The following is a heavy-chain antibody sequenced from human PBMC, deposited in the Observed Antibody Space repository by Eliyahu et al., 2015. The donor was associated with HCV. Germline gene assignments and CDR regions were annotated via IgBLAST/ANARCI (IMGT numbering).Heavy chain of an antibody. D-gene: IGHD6-6*01. CDR2: IYPGDSAS. J-gene: IGHJ4*02. Sequence: EVQLVQSGAEVKKPGESLKISCKASGYSFTNYWIGWVRQMPGKGLEWMGIIYPGDSASRYSPSFQGQVTISADKSISTAYLQWSSLKASDTANYYCARRFGAGSSSFHLFDYWGQGTLVTVS. V-gene: IGHV5-51*01. CDR1: GYSFTNYW. CDR3: ARRFGAGSSSFHLFDY.